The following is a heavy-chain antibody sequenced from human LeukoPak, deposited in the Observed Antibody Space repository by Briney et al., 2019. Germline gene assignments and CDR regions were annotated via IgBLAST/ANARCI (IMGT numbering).Heavy chain of an antibody. CDR2: ISGSGGST. J-gene: IGHJ4*02. D-gene: IGHD3-22*01. Sequence: PGGSLRLSCAASGFTFSSYAMSWVRQAPGKGLEWVSAISGSGGSTYYADSVKGRFTISRDNSKNTLYLQMNSLRAEDRAVYYCARSYYYDVDYFDYWGQGTLVTVS. CDR1: GFTFSSYA. V-gene: IGHV3-23*01. CDR3: ARSYYYDVDYFDY.